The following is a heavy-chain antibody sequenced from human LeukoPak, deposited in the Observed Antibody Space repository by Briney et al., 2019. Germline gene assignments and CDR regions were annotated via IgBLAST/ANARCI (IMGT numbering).Heavy chain of an antibody. CDR1: GYTFTSYD. CDR3: AREIPNCSGGSCLVFFDY. J-gene: IGHJ4*02. D-gene: IGHD2-15*01. Sequence: ASVKVSCKASGYTFTSYDINWVRQATGQGLEWMGWMNPNSGNTGYAQKFQGRVTMTRDTSISTAYMELSRLRSDDTAVYYCAREIPNCSGGSCLVFFDYWGQGTLVTVSS. V-gene: IGHV1-8*01. CDR2: MNPNSGNT.